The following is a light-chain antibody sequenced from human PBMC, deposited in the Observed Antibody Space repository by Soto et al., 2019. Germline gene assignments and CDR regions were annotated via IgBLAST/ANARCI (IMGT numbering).Light chain of an antibody. J-gene: IGKJ1*01. CDR1: QGVSSY. CDR3: QHYVTSLTT. V-gene: IGKV3D-11*01. Sequence: EIVLTQSPATLSLSRGERATLSCRASQGVSSYLAWYQQKPGQAPRLLIYDASNRATGIPARFIGSGSGTDFTLTISRLEPEDFAVYYCQHYVTSLTTFGQGTKVDIK. CDR2: DAS.